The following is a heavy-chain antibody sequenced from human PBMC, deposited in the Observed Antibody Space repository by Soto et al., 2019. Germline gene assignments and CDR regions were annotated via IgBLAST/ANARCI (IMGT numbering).Heavy chain of an antibody. D-gene: IGHD6-6*01. CDR3: ARDYVYSSSSIGAFGI. CDR1: GYTFTSYG. Sequence: GASVKVSCKASGYTFTSYGISWVRQAPGQGLEWMGWISAYNGNTNYAQKLQGRVTMTTDTSTSTAYMELRSLRSDDTAVYYCARDYVYSSSSIGAFGIWGQGTMVTVSS. CDR2: ISAYNGNT. V-gene: IGHV1-18*01. J-gene: IGHJ3*02.